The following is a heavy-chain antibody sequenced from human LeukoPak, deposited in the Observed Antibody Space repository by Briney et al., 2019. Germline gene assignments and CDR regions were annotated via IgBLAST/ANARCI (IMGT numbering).Heavy chain of an antibody. CDR2: IYYSGST. CDR3: ARGWEEEAFDI. V-gene: IGHV4-59*01. Sequence: PSETLSLTCTVSGGSISSYYWSWIRQPPGKGLEWIGYIYYSGSTNYNPSLKSRVTISVDTSKNQSSLKLSSVTAADTAVYYCARGWEEEAFDIWGQGTMVTVSS. CDR1: GGSISSYY. D-gene: IGHD1-26*01. J-gene: IGHJ3*02.